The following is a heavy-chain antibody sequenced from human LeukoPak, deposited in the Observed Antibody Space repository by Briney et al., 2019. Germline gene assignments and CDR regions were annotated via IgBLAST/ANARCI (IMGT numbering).Heavy chain of an antibody. V-gene: IGHV1-18*01. CDR2: AYNGNT. CDR3: ARAHSIASYYYGVDV. D-gene: IGHD2/OR15-2a*01. Sequence: AYNGNTNYAQKLQGRVTMTTDTSTSTAYMELRSLRSDDTAVYYCARAHSIASYYYGVDVWGQGTTVTVSS. J-gene: IGHJ6*02.